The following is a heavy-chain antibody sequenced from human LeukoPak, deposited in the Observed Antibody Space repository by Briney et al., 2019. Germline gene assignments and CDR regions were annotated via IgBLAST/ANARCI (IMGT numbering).Heavy chain of an antibody. CDR2: ISGSGGIT. D-gene: IGHD3-3*01. V-gene: IGHV3-23*01. CDR1: GFTFSSYA. J-gene: IGHJ6*02. Sequence: PGGSLRLSCAASGFTFSSYAMSWVRQAPGKGLEWVSGISGSGGITNTADSVKGRSTTSRDNSKNTLHLQMNSLRAEDTAVYYCARVWGSDYDFWSGYSNYYYYGMDVWGQGTTVTVSS. CDR3: ARVWGSDYDFWSGYSNYYYYGMDV.